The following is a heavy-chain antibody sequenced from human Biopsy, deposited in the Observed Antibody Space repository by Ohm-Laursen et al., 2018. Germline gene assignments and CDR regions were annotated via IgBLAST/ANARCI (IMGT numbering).Heavy chain of an antibody. D-gene: IGHD5-12*01. CDR3: ARKYSGFDI. J-gene: IGHJ3*02. CDR1: GFTFSNYG. CDR2: ITGDGGSI. Sequence: SLRLSCAASGFTFSNYGMTWVRQAPGKGLEWVSSITGDGGSIHYADSVKGRFTISRDNSKNTLYMQMNSLRAEDVAVYYCARKYSGFDIWGQGTMVSVSS. V-gene: IGHV3-23*01.